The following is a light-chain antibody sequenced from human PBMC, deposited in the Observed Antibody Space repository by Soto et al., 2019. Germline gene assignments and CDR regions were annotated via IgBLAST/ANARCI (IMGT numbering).Light chain of an antibody. V-gene: IGLV2-14*01. J-gene: IGLJ3*02. CDR2: GVS. CDR1: SSDIGGYDY. Sequence: QSVLTQPPSASGSPGQSITISCIGTSSDIGGYDYVSWYQQHPGKAPKLIIYGVSKRPSGVSDRFSGSKSGNTASLTISGLQAEDEADYYCASYTSTITWVFGGGTKLTVL. CDR3: ASYTSTITWV.